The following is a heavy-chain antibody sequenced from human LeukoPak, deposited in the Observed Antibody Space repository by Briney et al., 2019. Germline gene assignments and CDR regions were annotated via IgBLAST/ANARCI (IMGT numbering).Heavy chain of an antibody. D-gene: IGHD3-22*01. CDR1: GFSFSDYV. J-gene: IGHJ4*02. V-gene: IGHV3-23*01. Sequence: GGSLRLSCAASGFSFSDYVMTWVRQAPGKGLEWVSSISANGGGTYYADSVKGRFTISRDNSKNTLFLQMSSLRAEDSAVYYCATDREGDPSCYYLVGGQGTLITVSS. CDR3: ATDREGDPSCYYLV. CDR2: ISANGGGT.